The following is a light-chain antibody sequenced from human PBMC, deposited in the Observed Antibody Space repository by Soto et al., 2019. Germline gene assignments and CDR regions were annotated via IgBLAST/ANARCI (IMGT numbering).Light chain of an antibody. CDR3: SSYAGSNNVI. J-gene: IGLJ2*01. CDR1: ANNIGGYNF. CDR2: EFR. V-gene: IGLV2-8*01. Sequence: QSALTQPPSASGSPGQSVTISCTGAANNIGGYNFVSWYQQHLGKAPKLIISEFRERPSGVPDRFSGSKSGNTASLTVSGLQAEDEADYYCSSYAGSNNVIFGGGTKLTVL.